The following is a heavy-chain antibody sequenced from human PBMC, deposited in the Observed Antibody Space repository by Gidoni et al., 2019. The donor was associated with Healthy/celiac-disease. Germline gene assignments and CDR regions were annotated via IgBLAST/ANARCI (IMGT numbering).Heavy chain of an antibody. Sequence: QLQLQESGPGLVKPSETLSLTCTVSGGSISSSSYYWGWIRQPPGKGMEWIGSIYYSGSTYYDPSLQSRVTISVDTAKNQFSLKLSSVTAADTAVYYCARQGNPRAFDPWGQGTLVTVSS. J-gene: IGHJ5*02. CDR3: ARQGNPRAFDP. CDR2: IYYSGST. CDR1: GGSISSSSYY. V-gene: IGHV4-39*01.